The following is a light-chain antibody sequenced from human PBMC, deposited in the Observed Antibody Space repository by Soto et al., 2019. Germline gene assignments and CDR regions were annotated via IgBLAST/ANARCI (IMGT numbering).Light chain of an antibody. CDR1: QSVGSSY. V-gene: IGKV3-15*01. CDR3: QQYNNWPRT. CDR2: AAS. Sequence: EIVLSQSPATLSVSPGEGATLSCRASQSVGSSYLAWYQQKPGQPPRLLMYAASTRATGIPARFSGSGSGTEFTLTISSLQSEDFAVYYCQQYNNWPRTFGQGTKVDIK. J-gene: IGKJ1*01.